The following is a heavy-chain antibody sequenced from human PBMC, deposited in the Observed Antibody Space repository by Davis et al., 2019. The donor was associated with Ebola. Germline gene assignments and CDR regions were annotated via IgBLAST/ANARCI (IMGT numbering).Heavy chain of an antibody. V-gene: IGHV3-23*01. CDR1: GFTFSSYA. Sequence: GESLKISCAASGFTFSSYAMSWVRQAPGKGLEWVSAISGSGGSTYYADPVKGRFTISRDNSKNTLYLQMNILRAEDTAIYYCAKDKNYDFWSGYPHDAFDIWGQGTMVTVSS. CDR3: AKDKNYDFWSGYPHDAFDI. J-gene: IGHJ3*02. CDR2: ISGSGGST. D-gene: IGHD3-3*01.